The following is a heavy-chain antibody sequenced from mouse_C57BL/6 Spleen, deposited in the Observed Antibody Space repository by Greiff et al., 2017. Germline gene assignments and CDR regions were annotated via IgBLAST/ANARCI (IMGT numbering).Heavy chain of an antibody. D-gene: IGHD2-4*01. CDR1: GYAFSSYW. Sequence: QVQLKESGAELVKPGASVKISCKASGYAFSSYWMNWVKQRPGKGLEWIGQIYPGDGDTNYNGKFKGKGTLTADKASSTAYMQLSSLTSEDSAVYFCAREGDYGETWFAYWGQGTLVTVSA. CDR2: IYPGDGDT. J-gene: IGHJ3*01. V-gene: IGHV1-80*01. CDR3: AREGDYGETWFAY.